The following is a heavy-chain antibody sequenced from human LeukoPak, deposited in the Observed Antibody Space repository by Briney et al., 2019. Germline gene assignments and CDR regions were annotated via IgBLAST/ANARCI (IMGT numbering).Heavy chain of an antibody. CDR1: VGSLSSSSYY. CDR2: FYYSGTT. J-gene: IGHJ5*02. CDR3: ARRRGITPIWFEP. Sequence: SETLSLTCSVSVGSLSSSSYYCGWIRQPPGEGLVWIGSFYYSGTTYYHPSLKSRVPISIDTSKTQFSLKLRSCHPPDRAVFFRARRRGITPIWFEPWGAGNLVSVSS. V-gene: IGHV4-39*01. D-gene: IGHD3-10*01.